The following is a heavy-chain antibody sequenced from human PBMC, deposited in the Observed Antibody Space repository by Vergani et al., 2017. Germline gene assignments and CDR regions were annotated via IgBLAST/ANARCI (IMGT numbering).Heavy chain of an antibody. CDR2: ISGSGGST. J-gene: IGHJ4*02. CDR3: AKDHGEYSSSLPLAY. Sequence: EVQLLESGGGLAQPGGSLRLSCAASGFTFSSYAMSWVRQAPGKGLEWVSAISGSGGSTYYADSVKGRFTISRDNSKNTLYLQMNSLRAEDTAVYYCAKDHGEYSSSLPLAYWGQGTLVTVSS. D-gene: IGHD6-6*01. CDR1: GFTFSSYA. V-gene: IGHV3-23*01.